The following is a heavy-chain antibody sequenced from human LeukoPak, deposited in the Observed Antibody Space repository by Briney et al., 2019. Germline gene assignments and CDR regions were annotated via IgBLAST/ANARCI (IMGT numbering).Heavy chain of an antibody. CDR2: IYTSGST. V-gene: IGHV4-4*07. CDR3: ARETLSLPDAFDI. D-gene: IGHD3-16*02. CDR1: GGSISSHY. J-gene: IGHJ3*02. Sequence: SETLSLTCTVSGGSISSHYWSWLRQPAGKGLEWIGRIYTSGSTNYNPSLKSRVTMSVDTSKNQFSLKLSSVTAADTAVYYCARETLSLPDAFDIWGQGTMVTVSS.